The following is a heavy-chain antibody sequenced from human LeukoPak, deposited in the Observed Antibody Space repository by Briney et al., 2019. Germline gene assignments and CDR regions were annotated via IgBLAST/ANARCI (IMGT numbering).Heavy chain of an antibody. CDR1: GFTFSSYG. D-gene: IGHD1-26*01. Sequence: PGGSLRLSCVASGFTFSSYGMNWVRQAPGKGLEWVSAISGSGGSTYYADSVKGRFTISRDNSKNTLYLQMNSLRAEDTAVYYCAKAARGSYRAWDYFDYWGQGTLVTVSS. CDR2: ISGSGGST. CDR3: AKAARGSYRAWDYFDY. V-gene: IGHV3-23*01. J-gene: IGHJ4*02.